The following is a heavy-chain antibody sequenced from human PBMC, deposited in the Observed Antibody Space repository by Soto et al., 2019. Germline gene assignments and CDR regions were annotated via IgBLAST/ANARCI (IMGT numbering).Heavy chain of an antibody. V-gene: IGHV4-31*03. D-gene: IGHD2-2*01. Sequence: PSETLSLTCTVSGGSISSGGYYWSWIRQHPGKGLEWIGYIYYSGSTYYNPSLKSRVTISVDTSKNQFSLKLSSVTAADTAVYYCARGAALGYCISTSCYLSWFDPWGQGTLVTVSS. CDR3: ARGAALGYCISTSCYLSWFDP. CDR2: IYYSGST. J-gene: IGHJ5*02. CDR1: GGSISSGGYY.